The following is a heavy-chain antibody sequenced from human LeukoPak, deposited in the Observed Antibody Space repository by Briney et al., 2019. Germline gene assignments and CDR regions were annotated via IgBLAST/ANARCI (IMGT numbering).Heavy chain of an antibody. CDR2: IYYSGST. V-gene: IGHV4-31*03. CDR3: ASTVPAATYYYYYGMDV. CDR1: GGSISSGGYY. Sequence: SETLSLTCTVSGGSISSGGYYWSWIRQHPGKGLEWIGYIYYSGSTYYNPSLKSRVTISVDTSKNQFSLKLSSVTAADTAVYYCASTVPAATYYYYYGMDVWGQGTTVTVSS. J-gene: IGHJ6*02. D-gene: IGHD2-2*01.